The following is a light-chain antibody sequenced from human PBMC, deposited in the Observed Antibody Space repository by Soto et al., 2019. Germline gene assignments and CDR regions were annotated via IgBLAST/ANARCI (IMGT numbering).Light chain of an antibody. CDR2: EAS. CDR1: QSIATY. J-gene: IGKJ4*01. Sequence: EIVLTQSPATLSLSPGARATLSCRASQSIATYLAWYQQKPGQAPRLLIYEASNRATGIPARFGGGGSGTDFTLSISSLEPEDFAVYYCQQRFYFLTFGGGTKVEIK. V-gene: IGKV3-11*01. CDR3: QQRFYFLT.